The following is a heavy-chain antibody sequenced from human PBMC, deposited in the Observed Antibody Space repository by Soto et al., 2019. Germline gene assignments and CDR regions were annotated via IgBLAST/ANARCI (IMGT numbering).Heavy chain of an antibody. CDR2: INPSGGST. J-gene: IGHJ5*02. CDR3: ARGEEDDFWSGYYKGGNWFDP. D-gene: IGHD3-3*01. Sequence: ASVKVSCKASGYTFTSYYMHWVRQAPGQGLEWMGIINPSGGSTSYAQKFQGRVTMTRDTSTSTVYMELSSLRSEDTAVYYCARGEEDDFWSGYYKGGNWFDPWGQGTLVTVSS. V-gene: IGHV1-46*01. CDR1: GYTFTSYY.